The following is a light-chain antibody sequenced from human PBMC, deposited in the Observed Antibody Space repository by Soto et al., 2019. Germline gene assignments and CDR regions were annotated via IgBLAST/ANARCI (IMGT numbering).Light chain of an antibody. J-gene: IGKJ1*01. V-gene: IGKV4-1*01. CDR1: QSVLYSSNNKNY. CDR3: QQYYTTPCT. Sequence: DIVMTQTPDSLAVSLGERATINCKSSQSVLYSSNNKNYLAWYQQKPGQPPKELIYWASTRESGVPDRFSGSGSGTDFTLTISSLQAEDVAVYYCQQYYTTPCTFGQGTKVEIK. CDR2: WAS.